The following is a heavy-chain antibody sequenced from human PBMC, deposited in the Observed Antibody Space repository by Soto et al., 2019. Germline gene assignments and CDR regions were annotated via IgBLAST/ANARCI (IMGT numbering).Heavy chain of an antibody. D-gene: IGHD3-9*01. Sequence: ASETLSLTCTVSGGSISSSSYYWGWIRQPPGKGLEWIGSIYYSGSTYYNPSLKSRVTISVDTSKNQFSLKLSSVTAADSAIYYCTKDRHPDGIWTFDFWGQGTLVTVSS. CDR2: IYYSGST. V-gene: IGHV4-39*02. J-gene: IGHJ4*02. CDR1: GGSISSSSYY. CDR3: TKDRHPDGIWTFDF.